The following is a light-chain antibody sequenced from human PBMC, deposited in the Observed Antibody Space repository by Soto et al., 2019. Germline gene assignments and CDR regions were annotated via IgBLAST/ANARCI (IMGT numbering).Light chain of an antibody. CDR3: QQRSNWPPT. CDR1: QSVSRY. J-gene: IGKJ3*01. CDR2: DAS. V-gene: IGKV3-11*01. Sequence: EIVLTQSLATLSWSPGERATLSCGASQSVSRYLAWYKQKPGQAPRLLIYDASNRATGIPARFSGSGSGTDFTLTISSLEPEDFAVYYCQQRSNWPPTFGPGTKVDIK.